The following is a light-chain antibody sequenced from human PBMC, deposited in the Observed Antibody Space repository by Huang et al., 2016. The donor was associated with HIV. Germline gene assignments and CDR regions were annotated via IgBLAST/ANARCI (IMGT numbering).Light chain of an antibody. J-gene: IGKJ4*01. CDR2: WAS. CDR1: QRVLYSSNNKNY. Sequence: DIVMTQSPDSLAVSLGERATINCKSSQRVLYSSNNKNYLAWYQQKPGQPPKLLIYWASTRESGVPGRFSGSGSGTDFTLTISSLQAEDVAVYYCQQYYSTLTFGGGTKVEIK. CDR3: QQYYSTLT. V-gene: IGKV4-1*01.